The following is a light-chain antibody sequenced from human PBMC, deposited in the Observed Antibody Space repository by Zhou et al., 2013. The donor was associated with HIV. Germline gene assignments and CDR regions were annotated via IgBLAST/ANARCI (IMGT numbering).Light chain of an antibody. J-gene: IGKJ4*01. V-gene: IGKV1-9*01. CDR3: QHFIVTLST. CDR2: GAT. CDR1: ENIDSW. Sequence: DIQMTQSPSTLSASVGDRVTITCRASENIDSWLAWYQQKPGKAPNLLIYGATTLQSGVPSRFSGSGSGTEFTLTISSLQPEXFTAYYCQHFIVTLSTFGGGTKVRSN.